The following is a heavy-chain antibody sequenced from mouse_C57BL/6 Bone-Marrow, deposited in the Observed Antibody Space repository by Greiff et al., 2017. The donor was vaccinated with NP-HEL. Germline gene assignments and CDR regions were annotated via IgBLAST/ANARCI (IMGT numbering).Heavy chain of an antibody. CDR2: IDPSDSYT. J-gene: IGHJ3*01. Sequence: QVQLQQSGAELVRPGTSVKLSCKASGYTFTSYWMHWVKQRPGQGLEWIGVIDPSDSYTNYNQKFKGKATLTVDTSSSTAYMQLSSLTSEDSAVYYCARRSGLPFAYWGQGTLVTVSA. D-gene: IGHD2-10*01. V-gene: IGHV1-59*01. CDR3: ARRSGLPFAY. CDR1: GYTFTSYW.